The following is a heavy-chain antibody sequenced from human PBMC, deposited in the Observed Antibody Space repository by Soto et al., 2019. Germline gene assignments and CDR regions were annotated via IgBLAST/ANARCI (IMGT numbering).Heavy chain of an antibody. CDR3: ARGRRLAVAARGYYYYYMDV. Sequence: SETLSLTCAVYGGSFSGYYWSWIRQPPGKGLEWIGEINHSGSTNYNPSLKSRVTISVDTSKNQFSLKLSSVTAADTAVYYCARGRRLAVAARGYYYYYMDVWGKGTTVTVS. D-gene: IGHD6-19*01. CDR1: GGSFSGYY. CDR2: INHSGST. V-gene: IGHV4-34*01. J-gene: IGHJ6*03.